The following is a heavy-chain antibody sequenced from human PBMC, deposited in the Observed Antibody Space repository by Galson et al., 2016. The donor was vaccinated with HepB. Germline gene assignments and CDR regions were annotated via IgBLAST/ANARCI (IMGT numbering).Heavy chain of an antibody. Sequence: TLSLTCTVSGGSISSGGYYWSWIRQHPGKGLEWIGYVYYNGITYYNSSLKSRVTISVDTSKNQLSLKLNSMTAADTAVYYCARVRVQYYFDYWGQGALVTVTS. CDR2: VYYNGIT. V-gene: IGHV4-31*03. CDR1: GGSISSGGYY. J-gene: IGHJ4*01. D-gene: IGHD3-10*01. CDR3: ARVRVQYYFDY.